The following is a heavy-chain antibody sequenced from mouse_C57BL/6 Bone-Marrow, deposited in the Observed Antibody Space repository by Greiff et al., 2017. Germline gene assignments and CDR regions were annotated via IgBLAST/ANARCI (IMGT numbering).Heavy chain of an antibody. CDR1: GFTFSSYG. J-gene: IGHJ3*01. Sequence: VQLQQSGGDLVKPGGSLKLSCAASGFTFSSYGMSWVRQTPDKRLEWVATISSGGSYTYYPDSVKGRFTISRDNAKNTLYLQMSRLKSEDTDMYYCARQINMFAYWGHGTLVTVSA. CDR2: ISSGGSYT. CDR3: ARQINMFAY. V-gene: IGHV5-6*01.